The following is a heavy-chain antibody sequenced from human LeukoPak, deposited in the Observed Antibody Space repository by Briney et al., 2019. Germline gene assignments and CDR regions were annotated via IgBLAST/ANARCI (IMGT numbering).Heavy chain of an antibody. V-gene: IGHV3-20*04. D-gene: IGHD3-10*02. CDR2: INWNGDDT. CDR1: GFTFDEYG. J-gene: IGHJ6*04. Sequence: GGSLRLSCAASGFTFDEYGMSWVRQAPGKGLEWVSGINWNGDDTDYADSVKGRFTISRDNAKNSLYLRMNSLRAEDTAVYYCAELGITMIGGVWGKGTTVTISS. CDR3: AELGITMIGGV.